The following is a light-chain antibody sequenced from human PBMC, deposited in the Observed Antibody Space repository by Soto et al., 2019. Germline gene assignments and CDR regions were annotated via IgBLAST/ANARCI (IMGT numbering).Light chain of an antibody. CDR1: QDINNR. CDR3: QQSYNNPRT. J-gene: IGKJ2*01. CDR2: AAS. Sequence: DIQMTQSPSSVSASVGDRVTITCRASQDINNRLAWFQQRPGRAPKYLIQAASTLESGVPSRFSGSASGTDFTLTISSLLPEDFATYYCQQSYNNPRTFGQGTILEIK. V-gene: IGKV1-12*01.